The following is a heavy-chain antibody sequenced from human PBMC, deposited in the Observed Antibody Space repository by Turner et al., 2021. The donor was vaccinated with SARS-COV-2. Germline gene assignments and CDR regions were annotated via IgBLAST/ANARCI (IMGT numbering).Heavy chain of an antibody. D-gene: IGHD3-22*01. CDR1: GFTFSSYT. Sequence: EVQLVESGGGLVKPGGSLRVSGAASGFTFSSYTLNWVRQAPGNGQEWVSSISSSSSYIYYVDSVKGRFSISRDKAKNSLYPQMNSLRAAETAVYYCARWGPNYYDSSGYYHDAFDIWGQGTMVTVSS. V-gene: IGHV3-21*01. J-gene: IGHJ3*02. CDR3: ARWGPNYYDSSGYYHDAFDI. CDR2: ISSSSSYI.